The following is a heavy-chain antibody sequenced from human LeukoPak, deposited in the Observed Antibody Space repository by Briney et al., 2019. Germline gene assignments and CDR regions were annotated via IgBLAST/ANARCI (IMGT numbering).Heavy chain of an antibody. CDR2: ISYDGSNK. J-gene: IGHJ4*02. CDR1: GFTFSSYA. Sequence: GGSLRLSCAASGFTFSSYAMHWVRQAPGKGLEWVAVISYDGSNKYYADSVKGRFTISRDNSKNTLYLQMNSLRAEDTAVYYCARQYCSSTSCYRPLGYWGQGTLVTVSS. CDR3: ARQYCSSTSCYRPLGY. D-gene: IGHD2-2*02. V-gene: IGHV3-30-3*01.